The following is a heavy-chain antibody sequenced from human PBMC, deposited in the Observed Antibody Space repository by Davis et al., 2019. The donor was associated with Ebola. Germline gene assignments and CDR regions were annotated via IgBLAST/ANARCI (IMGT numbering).Heavy chain of an antibody. D-gene: IGHD3-3*01. V-gene: IGHV4-39*01. J-gene: IGHJ6*02. CDR1: GGSISSSSYY. CDR3: ARLIVTGDDFWSGYYYYYGMDV. CDR2: IYYSGST. Sequence: PSETLSLTCTVSGGSISSSSYYWGWIRQPPGKGLEWIGSIYYSGSTYYNPSLKSRVTISVDTSKNQFSLKLSSVTAADTAVYYCARLIVTGDDFWSGYYYYYGMDVWGQGTTVTVSS.